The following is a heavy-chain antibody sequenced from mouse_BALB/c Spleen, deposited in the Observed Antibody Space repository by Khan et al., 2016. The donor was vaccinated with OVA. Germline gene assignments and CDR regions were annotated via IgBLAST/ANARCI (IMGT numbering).Heavy chain of an antibody. CDR3: ARNYDYDEGLAY. Sequence: QVQLKQSGPGLVQPSQSLSITCTVSGFSLTTYGVHWVRQSPGKGLEWLGVIWSGGSTDYNAAFISRLCISKDRSKSQVFFKMNSLQVNDTAIYYWARNYDYDEGLAYGGQGTLVTVSA. CDR2: IWSGGST. CDR1: GFSLTTYG. V-gene: IGHV2-2*02. J-gene: IGHJ3*01. D-gene: IGHD2-4*01.